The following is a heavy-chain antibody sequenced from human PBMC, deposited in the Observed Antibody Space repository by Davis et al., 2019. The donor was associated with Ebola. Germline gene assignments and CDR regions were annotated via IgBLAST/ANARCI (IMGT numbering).Heavy chain of an antibody. V-gene: IGHV3-15*07. CDR2: IKSKTDGGTT. CDR1: GFTFSNAW. J-gene: IGHJ4*02. Sequence: GESLKISCAASGFTFSNAWMNWVRQAPGKGLEWVGRIKSKTDGGTTDCAAPVKGRFTISRDDSKNTLYLQMNSLKTEDTAVYYCTTHNYYGSGGVSCFDYWGQGTLVTVSS. D-gene: IGHD3-10*01. CDR3: TTHNYYGSGGVSCFDY.